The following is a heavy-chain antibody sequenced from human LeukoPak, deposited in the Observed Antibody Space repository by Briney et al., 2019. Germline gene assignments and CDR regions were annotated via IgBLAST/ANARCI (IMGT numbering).Heavy chain of an antibody. CDR1: GSSITAFY. V-gene: IGHV4-59*01. CDR2: FQYGGNS. CDR3: ARVVATKDYYYYYYMDV. Sequence: SETLSLTCNVSGSSITAFYWSWLRQSPGKGLEWIGSFQYGGNSKYNPSLKSRVAMSVDTSKRQLSLRLTSVTAADTAVYYCARVVATKDYYYYYYMDVWGKGTTVTVSS. D-gene: IGHD5-12*01. J-gene: IGHJ6*03.